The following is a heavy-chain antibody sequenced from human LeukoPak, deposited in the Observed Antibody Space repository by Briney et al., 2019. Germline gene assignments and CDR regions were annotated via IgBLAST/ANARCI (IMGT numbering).Heavy chain of an antibody. CDR1: GGSLTNYY. CDR3: ARGPAGRSIPI. CDR2: INHSGTT. V-gene: IGHV4-34*01. J-gene: IGHJ4*02. Sequence: SETLSLTCAVYGGSLTNYYWSWVRRPPGKGLEWIGEINHSGTTNYKPSLKSRVTISRDASKNQFSLKLTSVTAADTAIYYCARGPAGRSIPIWGQGTLVTVSS. D-gene: IGHD2-21*01.